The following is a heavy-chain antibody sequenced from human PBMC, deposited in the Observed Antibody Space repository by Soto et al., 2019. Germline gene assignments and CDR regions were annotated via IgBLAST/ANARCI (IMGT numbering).Heavy chain of an antibody. CDR3: ARDFADYGDYGY. D-gene: IGHD4-17*01. J-gene: IGHJ4*02. Sequence: PGGSLRLSCAASGFTFSSYGMHWVRQAPGKGLEWVAVIWYDGSNKYHADSVKGRFTISRDNSKNTLYLQMNSLRAEDTAVYYCARDFADYGDYGYWGQGTLVTVSS. V-gene: IGHV3-33*01. CDR2: IWYDGSNK. CDR1: GFTFSSYG.